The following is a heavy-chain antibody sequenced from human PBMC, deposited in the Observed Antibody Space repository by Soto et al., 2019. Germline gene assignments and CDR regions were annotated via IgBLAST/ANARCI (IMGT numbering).Heavy chain of an antibody. CDR1: GFTFSSYS. CDR3: ARADEVTAYSPRFEY. Sequence: GSLRLSCAASGFTFSSYSMNWVRQAPGKGLAWVSYISSSSNTIYYADSVKGRFTISRDNAKNTLFLQMTSVRAEDTAVYYCARADEVTAYSPRFEYWGQGTLVTVSS. J-gene: IGHJ4*02. D-gene: IGHD2-21*02. V-gene: IGHV3-48*01. CDR2: ISSSSNTI.